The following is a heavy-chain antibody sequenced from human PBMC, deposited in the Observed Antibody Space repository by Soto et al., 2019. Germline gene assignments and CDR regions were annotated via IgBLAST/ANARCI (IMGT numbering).Heavy chain of an antibody. CDR3: ARDGGPEKTPLRYFDWLAN. Sequence: PSETLSLTCTVSGGSISSYYWSWIRQPAGKGLEWIGRIYTSGSTNYNPSLKSRVTMSVDTSKNQFSLKLSSVTAADTAVYYCARDGGPEKTPLRYFDWLANWGQGTLVTVSS. J-gene: IGHJ5*02. D-gene: IGHD3-9*01. CDR1: GGSISSYY. CDR2: IYTSGST. V-gene: IGHV4-4*07.